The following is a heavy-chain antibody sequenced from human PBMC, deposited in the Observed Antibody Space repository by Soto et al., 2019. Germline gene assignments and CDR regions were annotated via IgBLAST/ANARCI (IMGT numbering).Heavy chain of an antibody. CDR1: DDSITAYY. V-gene: IGHV4-59*01. D-gene: IGHD3-10*01. Sequence: QMQLQESGPGLVKPSETLSLFCSVSDDSITAYYLSWLRQSPGKELEWIGYIYHNGETNYNPSLKSRVTISADTSKTQSSLRLSSVTAADTGVYSCARDKGGEFLKGSGMDVWGQGSTVIVSS. CDR3: ARDKGGEFLKGSGMDV. J-gene: IGHJ6*02. CDR2: IYHNGET.